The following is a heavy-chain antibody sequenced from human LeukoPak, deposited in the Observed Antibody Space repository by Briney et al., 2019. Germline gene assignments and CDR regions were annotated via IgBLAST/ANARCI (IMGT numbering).Heavy chain of an antibody. J-gene: IGHJ4*02. V-gene: IGHV3-23*01. CDR1: EFTFSSYA. D-gene: IGHD2-2*01. CDR3: AKCGSTRCYVVNYFDY. Sequence: PGGSLRLSCAASEFTFSSYAMSWVRQAPGKGLEWVSAISGSGGSTYYADSVKGRFTISRDNPKNTLYLQMNSLRAEDTAVYYCAKCGSTRCYVVNYFDYWGQGTLVTVSP. CDR2: ISGSGGST.